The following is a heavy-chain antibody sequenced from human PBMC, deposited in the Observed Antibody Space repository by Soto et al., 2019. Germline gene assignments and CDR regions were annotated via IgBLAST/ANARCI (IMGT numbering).Heavy chain of an antibody. Sequence: QVQLVESGGGVVKPGGSLRLSCGPSRFASGFAFSAKYLVWIRQTPGKGLECVSYINNDGTYTNYADSVKGRFSISRDNTKQSFYLQMNSLRVEDTGVYYCAGARGPGNGAWFDPWGQGTLVTVSS. CDR1: GFAFSAKY. D-gene: IGHD2-8*01. CDR3: AGARGPGNGAWFDP. J-gene: IGHJ5*02. V-gene: IGHV3-11*06. CDR2: INNDGTYT.